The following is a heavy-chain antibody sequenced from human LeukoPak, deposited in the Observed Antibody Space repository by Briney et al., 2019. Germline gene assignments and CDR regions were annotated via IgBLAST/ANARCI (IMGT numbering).Heavy chain of an antibody. CDR2: IDPSDSYT. D-gene: IGHD3-10*01. CDR3: ARRATSVRGIPLFDY. J-gene: IGHJ4*02. V-gene: IGHV5-10-1*01. Sequence: GASLKISCKGSGYSFTSYWIDWVRQMPGKGLEWMGRIDPSDSYTNYSPSFQGHVTISADNSISTAYLQWSGLKASDTAMYYCARRATSVRGIPLFDYWGQGTLVTVSS. CDR1: GYSFTSYW.